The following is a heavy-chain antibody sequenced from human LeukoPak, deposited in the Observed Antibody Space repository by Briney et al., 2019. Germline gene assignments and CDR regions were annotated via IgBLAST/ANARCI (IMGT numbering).Heavy chain of an antibody. V-gene: IGHV3-30*18. CDR2: ISYDGNNK. CDR3: AKSAGDSSLIGDAFDI. J-gene: IGHJ3*02. Sequence: GGSLRLSCAASGFTFSNYGMHWVRQAPGKGLEWVAVISYDGNNKYYADSVKGRFTISRDNSKNTLYLQMNSLRAEDTAVYYCAKSAGDSSLIGDAFDIWGQGTMVTVSS. D-gene: IGHD3-22*01. CDR1: GFTFSNYG.